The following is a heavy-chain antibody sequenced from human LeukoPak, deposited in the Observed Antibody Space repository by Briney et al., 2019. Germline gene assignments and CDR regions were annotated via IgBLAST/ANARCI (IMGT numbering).Heavy chain of an antibody. V-gene: IGHV3-11*01. CDR3: ARGGFRYGYWFPY. CDR1: GFRFSDYY. CDR2: ISSPGTSI. Sequence: PGGSLRLSCTASGFRFSDYYMTWIRQAPGKVLEWVSYISSPGTSIFYADSVTGRFTISRDNAKNLLYLQMNSLRAEDTAVYYCARGGFRYGYWFPYWGQGTLVSVSS. J-gene: IGHJ4*02. D-gene: IGHD3-9*01.